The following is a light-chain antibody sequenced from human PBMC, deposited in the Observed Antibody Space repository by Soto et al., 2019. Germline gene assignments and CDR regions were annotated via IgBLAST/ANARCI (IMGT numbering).Light chain of an antibody. CDR2: EVS. CDR3: SSYTSSRTLL. Sequence: QSALTQPASVSGSPGQSIAISCIGTSSDVGACNYVSWYQRHPGKAPKLMIYEVSNRPSGVSNRFSGSKSGNTASLTISGLQAEDEADYYCSSYTSSRTLLFGGGTKLTVL. J-gene: IGLJ2*01. V-gene: IGLV2-14*01. CDR1: SSDVGACNY.